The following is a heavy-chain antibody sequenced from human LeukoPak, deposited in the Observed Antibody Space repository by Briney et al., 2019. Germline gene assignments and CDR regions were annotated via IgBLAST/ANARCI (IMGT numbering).Heavy chain of an antibody. CDR3: ARGPRSKDPPTSGLFDP. D-gene: IGHD3-10*01. CDR1: GFTFSKYW. J-gene: IGHJ5*02. V-gene: IGHV3-30*02. CDR2: IRHDGSSK. Sequence: PGGSLRLSCAASGFTFSKYWMTWVRQAPGKGLEWVAIIRHDGSSKYYADSVKGRFTISRDTSKSTLFLQMNSLRTDATAVYYCARGPRSKDPPTSGLFDPWGQGTLVTVSS.